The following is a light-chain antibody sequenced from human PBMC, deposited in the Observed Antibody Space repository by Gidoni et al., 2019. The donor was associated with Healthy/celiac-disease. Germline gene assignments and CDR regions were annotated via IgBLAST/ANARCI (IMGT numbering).Light chain of an antibody. CDR3: SSYTSSSTVV. CDR2: EVS. CDR1: SNDVGGYNY. Sequence: SALTQPASVSGSPGQSITISCTGTSNDVGGYNYVSWYQQHPGKAPKLMIYEVSNRPSGVSNRFSGSKSGNTASLTISGLQAEDEADYYCSSYTSSSTVVFGGGTKLTVL. V-gene: IGLV2-14*01. J-gene: IGLJ2*01.